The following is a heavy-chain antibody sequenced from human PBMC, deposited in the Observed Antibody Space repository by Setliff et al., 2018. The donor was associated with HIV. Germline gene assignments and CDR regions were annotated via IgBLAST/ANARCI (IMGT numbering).Heavy chain of an antibody. CDR2: INAGNGNT. V-gene: IGHV1-3*01. CDR1: GYSFTTYP. J-gene: IGHJ4*02. Sequence: GASVKVSCKASGYSFTTYPIHWVRQAPGQRLEWMGWINAGNGNTKYSQKFQDRVTITRDTSASTGYMEVNSLRPEDTAVYYCARDRIPKRGYTYREPDFDSWGQGTLVTVSS. D-gene: IGHD3-16*02. CDR3: ARDRIPKRGYTYREPDFDS.